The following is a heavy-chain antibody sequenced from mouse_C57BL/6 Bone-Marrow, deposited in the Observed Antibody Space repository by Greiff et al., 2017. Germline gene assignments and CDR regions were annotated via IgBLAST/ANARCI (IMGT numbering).Heavy chain of an antibody. CDR1: GYTFTSYW. J-gene: IGHJ4*01. D-gene: IGHD2-12*01. CDR3: ACADYCYDRGRAFAY. CDR2: IYPGNGST. Sequence: QVQLQQPGPELVKPGASVQMSCKASGYTFTSYWITWVKQRPGQGLEWIGDIYPGNGSTNYNEKFKSKATLTVDTSSSTAYMQLSSLTSADSAVYYCACADYCYDRGRAFAYWGQGTSVTVSS. V-gene: IGHV1-55*01.